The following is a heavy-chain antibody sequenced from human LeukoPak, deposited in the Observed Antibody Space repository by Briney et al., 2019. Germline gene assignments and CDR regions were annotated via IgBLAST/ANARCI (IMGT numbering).Heavy chain of an antibody. Sequence: GGSLRLSCAASGFTFSSYAMSWVRQAPGKGLEWVSAISGSGGSTYYADSVKGRFTISRDNSKNTLYLQMNSLKAQATAVYYCAKAYSSGWYGDFDYWGQGTLVTVSS. CDR2: ISGSGGST. CDR1: GFTFSSYA. D-gene: IGHD6-19*01. J-gene: IGHJ4*02. CDR3: AKAYSSGWYGDFDY. V-gene: IGHV3-23*01.